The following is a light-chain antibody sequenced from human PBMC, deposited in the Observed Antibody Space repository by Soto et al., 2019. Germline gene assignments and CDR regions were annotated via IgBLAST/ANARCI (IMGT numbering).Light chain of an antibody. J-gene: IGLJ2*01. V-gene: IGLV2-14*01. CDR1: ISDVGGYNY. CDR3: ATWDGSLPGEV. Sequence: QSVLTQPASVSGSPGQSITISCTGTISDVGGYNYVSWYQQHPGKAPKLMIYDNNKRPSGIPDRFSGSKSGTSGTLDITGLQTGDEADYYCATWDGSLPGEVFGGGTKLTVL. CDR2: DNN.